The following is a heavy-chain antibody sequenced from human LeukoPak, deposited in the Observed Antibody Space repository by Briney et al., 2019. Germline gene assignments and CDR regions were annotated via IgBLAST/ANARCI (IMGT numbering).Heavy chain of an antibody. CDR1: RYTFTGYY. J-gene: IGHJ4*02. CDR2: INPNSGGT. Sequence: GASVKVSCKASRYTFTGYYMHWLRQAPGQGLEWMGRINPNSGGTNYAQKFQGRVTMTRDTSISTAYMELGRLRSDDTAVYYCARGPYSSSWGVDYWGQGTLVTVSS. D-gene: IGHD6-13*01. V-gene: IGHV1-2*06. CDR3: ARGPYSSSWGVDY.